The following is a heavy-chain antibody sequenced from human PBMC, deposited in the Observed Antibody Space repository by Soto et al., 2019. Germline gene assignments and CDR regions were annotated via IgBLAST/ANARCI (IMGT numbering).Heavy chain of an antibody. Sequence: ASVKVSCKASGYTFTGCYIHWVRQAPGQGLEWLGLISPNSGRPSYAQKFEGRVTMTTDTSTTTAYLELRSLRSDDTAVYYCVRQYYDFWTDYPDFDYWGQGTLVTVSS. CDR1: GYTFTGCY. D-gene: IGHD3-3*01. V-gene: IGHV1-2*02. CDR3: VRQYYDFWTDYPDFDY. CDR2: ISPNSGRP. J-gene: IGHJ4*02.